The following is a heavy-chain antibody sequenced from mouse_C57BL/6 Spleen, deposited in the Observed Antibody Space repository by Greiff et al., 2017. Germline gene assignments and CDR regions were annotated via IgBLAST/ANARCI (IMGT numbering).Heavy chain of an antibody. J-gene: IGHJ1*03. CDR1: GYTFTSYW. Sequence: VQLQQPGAELVRPGSSVKLSCKASGYTFTSYWMDWVKQRPGQGLEWIGNIYPSDSETLYNQKFKDKATLTVDKSSSTAYMQLSSLTSEDSAVYYCARHYYGSSYVRYFDVWGTGTTVTVSS. CDR3: ARHYYGSSYVRYFDV. CDR2: IYPSDSET. D-gene: IGHD1-1*01. V-gene: IGHV1-61*01.